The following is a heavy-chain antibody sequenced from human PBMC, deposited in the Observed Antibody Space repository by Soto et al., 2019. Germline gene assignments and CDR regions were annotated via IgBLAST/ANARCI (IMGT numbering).Heavy chain of an antibody. D-gene: IGHD6-13*01. V-gene: IGHV3-53*01. Sequence: PGGSLRLSCAASGFTVSSNYMSWVRQAPGKGLEWVSVIYSGGSTYYADSVKGRFTISRDNSKNTLYLQMNSLRAEDTAVYYCATQRGYSSGWSLPFDYWGQGTLVTVSS. J-gene: IGHJ4*02. CDR3: ATQRGYSSGWSLPFDY. CDR1: GFTVSSNY. CDR2: IYSGGST.